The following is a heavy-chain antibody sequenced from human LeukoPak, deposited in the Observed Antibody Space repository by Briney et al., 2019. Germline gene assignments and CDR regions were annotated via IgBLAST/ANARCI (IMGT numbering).Heavy chain of an antibody. CDR1: GFTFSSYW. CDR2: INTDGSST. J-gene: IGHJ4*02. CDR3: AKNRGGGYSGYEGDY. D-gene: IGHD5-12*01. Sequence: GGSLRLSCAASGFTFSSYWMHWVRQAPGKGLVWVSRINTDGSSTSYADSVKGRFTISRDNAKNTLYLQMNSLRVEDTAVYYCAKNRGGGYSGYEGDYWGQGTLVTVSS. V-gene: IGHV3-74*01.